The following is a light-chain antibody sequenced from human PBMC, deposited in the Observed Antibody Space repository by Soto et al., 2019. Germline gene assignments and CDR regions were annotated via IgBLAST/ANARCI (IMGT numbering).Light chain of an antibody. V-gene: IGKV3-15*01. CDR2: GAS. CDR3: QHFNNWPWT. J-gene: IGKJ1*01. Sequence: EIVMTQSPATLSVSPGESATLSCRASQSVSSDLAWYQQKPGQAPRLLIYGASTRATGIPASFSGSGSGTEFTLTISSLQSEDSALYYRQHFNNWPWTFGQGTKVDIK. CDR1: QSVSSD.